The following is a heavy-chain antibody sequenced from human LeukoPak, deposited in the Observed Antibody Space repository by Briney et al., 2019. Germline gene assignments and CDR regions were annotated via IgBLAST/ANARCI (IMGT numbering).Heavy chain of an antibody. CDR2: INLNSGGT. J-gene: IGHJ4*02. Sequence: GASVKVSSKASRYTFTGYYMHWGCEAPGQGDEWRGWINLNSGGTNYAQKFQGRVTMTRDTSISTAYMELSRLRSDDTAVYYCARGSLSRYYYGSGSYNYWGQGTLVTVSS. CDR1: RYTFTGYY. D-gene: IGHD3-10*01. V-gene: IGHV1-2*02. CDR3: ARGSLSRYYYGSGSYNY.